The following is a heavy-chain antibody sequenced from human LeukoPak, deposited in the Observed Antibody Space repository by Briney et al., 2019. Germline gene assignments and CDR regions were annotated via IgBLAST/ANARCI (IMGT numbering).Heavy chain of an antibody. D-gene: IGHD2-2*02. CDR3: VRYCSSTTCYTRAVDY. CDR1: GYSITSGYN. V-gene: IGHV4-38-2*02. CDR2: IYHSGSA. J-gene: IGHJ4*02. Sequence: SETLSLTCTVSGYSITSGYNWAWIRQPPGKVLEWLGSIYHSGSAYYNPSLKSRVTISVDTSKNQFSLKLSSVTAADTAVYYCVRYCSSTTCYTRAVDYWGQGTLVTVSS.